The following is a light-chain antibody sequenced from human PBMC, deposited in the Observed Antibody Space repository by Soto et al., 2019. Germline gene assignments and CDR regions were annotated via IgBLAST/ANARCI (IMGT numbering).Light chain of an antibody. Sequence: EIVMTQSPAHLSLSPGERATLSCRASQSVSSNLAWYQQKPGQGPRLLVYGASTRATSIPASVSGSGSRTEFTLTISSLQSEDFAVYFCRQYHKSPPYTFGRGTKLEIK. J-gene: IGKJ2*01. V-gene: IGKV3-15*01. CDR2: GAS. CDR3: RQYHKSPPYT. CDR1: QSVSSN.